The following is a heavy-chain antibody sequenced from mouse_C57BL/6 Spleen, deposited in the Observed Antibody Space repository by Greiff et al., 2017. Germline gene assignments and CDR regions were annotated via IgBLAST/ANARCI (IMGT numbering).Heavy chain of an antibody. J-gene: IGHJ4*01. V-gene: IGHV5-4*01. CDR3: ARETGDYAMDY. CDR2: ISDGGSYT. CDR1: GFTFSSYA. Sequence: EVKVEESGGGLVKPGGSLKLSCAASGFTFSSYAMSWVRQTPEKRLEWVATISDGGSYTYYPDNVKGRFTISRDNAKNNLYLQMSHLKSEDTAMYYCARETGDYAMDYWGQGTSVTVSS.